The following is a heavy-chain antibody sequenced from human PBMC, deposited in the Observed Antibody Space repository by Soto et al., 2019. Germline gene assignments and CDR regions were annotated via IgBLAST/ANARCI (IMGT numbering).Heavy chain of an antibody. J-gene: IGHJ6*02. Sequence: PSETLSLTCAVSGGSIRSSNWWRWVRQPPGKGLEWIGEIYHSGSTNYNPSLKSRVTISVDKSKNQFSLKLSSVTAADTAVYYCARDRPYYDFWSGYYDYYYYGMDVWGQGTTVTLSS. D-gene: IGHD3-3*01. CDR1: GGSIRSSNW. V-gene: IGHV4-4*02. CDR2: IYHSGST. CDR3: ARDRPYYDFWSGYYDYYYYGMDV.